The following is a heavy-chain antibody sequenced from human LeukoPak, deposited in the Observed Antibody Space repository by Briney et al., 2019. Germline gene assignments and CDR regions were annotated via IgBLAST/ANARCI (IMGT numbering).Heavy chain of an antibody. D-gene: IGHD6-13*01. CDR2: MNPNSDNT. V-gene: IGHV1-8*03. J-gene: IGHJ4*02. Sequence: ASVKVSCKASGYTFTSYDINWVRQATGQRLEWMGWMNPNSDNTGYARKFQGRVTITRNTSISTAYMELSSLRSEDTAVYYCARKDKDSSSCGYWGQGTLVTVSS. CDR3: ARKDKDSSSCGY. CDR1: GYTFTSYD.